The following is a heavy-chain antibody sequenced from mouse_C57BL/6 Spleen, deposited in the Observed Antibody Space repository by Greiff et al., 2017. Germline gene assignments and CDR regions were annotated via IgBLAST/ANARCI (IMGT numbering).Heavy chain of an antibody. D-gene: IGHD2-12*01. Sequence: EVQGVESGGGLVKPGGSLKLSCAASGFTFSSYAMSWVRQTPEKRLEWVATISDGGSYTYYPDNVKGRFTISRDNAKNNLYLQMSHLKSEDTAMYYCARDGARRGDYYAMDYWGQGTSVTVSS. J-gene: IGHJ4*01. CDR1: GFTFSSYA. V-gene: IGHV5-4*01. CDR3: ARDGARRGDYYAMDY. CDR2: ISDGGSYT.